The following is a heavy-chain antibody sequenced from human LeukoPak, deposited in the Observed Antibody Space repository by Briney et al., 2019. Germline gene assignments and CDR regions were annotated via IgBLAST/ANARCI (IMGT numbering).Heavy chain of an antibody. CDR1: GFSFDDCA. D-gene: IGHD3-22*01. Sequence: PGGSLRLSCAASGFSFDDCAMHWVRQVPGKGLEWVSLISGNGVTTHYADSVKGRFTLSRDNSRNSLYLQLNSLTTEDTAFYYCAKDLTRSPSYYYDSSTYYTDAFDLWGQGTLVTVSS. V-gene: IGHV3-43*02. CDR2: ISGNGVTT. J-gene: IGHJ3*01. CDR3: AKDLTRSPSYYYDSSTYYTDAFDL.